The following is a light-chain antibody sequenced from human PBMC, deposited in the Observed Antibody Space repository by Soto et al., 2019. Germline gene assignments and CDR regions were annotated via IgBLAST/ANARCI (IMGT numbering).Light chain of an antibody. CDR2: AAS. Sequence: DIQMTHSPSSLSASVGDIVTITCRASQGIRNDLGWYQQKPGKAPKLLIFAASSLQSGVPSRFSGSRSGPDFTLTISSLQPEDFATYYCQQSYSSPPTFGQGTKVDIK. V-gene: IGKV1-39*01. J-gene: IGKJ1*01. CDR3: QQSYSSPPT. CDR1: QGIRND.